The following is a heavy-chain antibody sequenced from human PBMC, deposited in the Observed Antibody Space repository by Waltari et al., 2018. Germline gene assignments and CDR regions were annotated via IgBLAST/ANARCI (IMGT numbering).Heavy chain of an antibody. CDR1: GGTFSSYA. V-gene: IGHV1-69*13. D-gene: IGHD6-6*01. J-gene: IGHJ4*02. Sequence: QVQLVQSGAEVTKPGSSVKVSCKASGGTFSSYAISWVRQAPGQGLEWMGGIIPIFVTANYAQKFQGRVTITADESTSTAYMELSSLRSEDTAVYYCAGHLRQLVRSTIYYWGQGTQVTVSS. CDR3: AGHLRQLVRSTIYY. CDR2: IIPIFVTA.